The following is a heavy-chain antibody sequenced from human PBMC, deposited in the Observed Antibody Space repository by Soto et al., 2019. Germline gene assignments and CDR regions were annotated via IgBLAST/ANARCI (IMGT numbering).Heavy chain of an antibody. CDR3: ARDMGKWELLGANAFDI. Sequence: LRLSCAASGFTFSSYSMNSVRQAPGKGLEWVSSISSSSSYIYYADSVKGRFTISRDNAKNSLYLQMNSLRAEDTAVYYCARDMGKWELLGANAFDIWGQGTMVTVSS. J-gene: IGHJ3*02. D-gene: IGHD1-26*01. V-gene: IGHV3-21*01. CDR2: ISSSSSYI. CDR1: GFTFSSYS.